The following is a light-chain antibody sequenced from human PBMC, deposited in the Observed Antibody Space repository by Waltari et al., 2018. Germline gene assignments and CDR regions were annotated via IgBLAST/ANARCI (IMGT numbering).Light chain of an antibody. CDR3: QAWDSSTQVV. CDR1: KLGEKY. V-gene: IGLV3-1*01. J-gene: IGLJ3*02. Sequence: SYELTQPPSVSVSPGQTATITCPGDKLGEKYCSWYQQKPGQSPVLMLYQDSRRPSGIPERFSGSNSGNTATLTISGTQAVDEADYYCQAWDSSTQVVFGGGTKLTVL. CDR2: QDS.